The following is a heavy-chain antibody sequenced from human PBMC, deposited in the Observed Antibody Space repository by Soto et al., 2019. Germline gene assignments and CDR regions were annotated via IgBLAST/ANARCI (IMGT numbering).Heavy chain of an antibody. J-gene: IGHJ2*01. CDR2: ISYDGSNK. D-gene: IGHD4-17*01. Sequence: QGQLVESGGGVVQPGRSLRLSCAASGFTFSRYGMHWVRQAPGKGLEWVAVISYDGSNKYYADSVKGRFTISRDNSKNTLYLQMNSLRAEDTAVYYCAKDGGDDYGDWYFDLWGRGTLVTVSS. CDR1: GFTFSRYG. V-gene: IGHV3-30*18. CDR3: AKDGGDDYGDWYFDL.